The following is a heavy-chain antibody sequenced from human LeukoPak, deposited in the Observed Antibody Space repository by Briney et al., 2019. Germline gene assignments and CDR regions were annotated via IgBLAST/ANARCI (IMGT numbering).Heavy chain of an antibody. CDR1: GFTFSSYA. J-gene: IGHJ4*02. CDR2: ITGNGGST. Sequence: PGGSLRLSCAASGFTFSSYAMHWVRQAPAKGLEWVSTITGNGGSTYYADSVKGRFTISRDSSKNTLYLQMNSLRVEDTAVYYCAKRLSKLMVILPYFDDWGQGTLVTVSS. CDR3: AKRLSKLMVILPYFDD. D-gene: IGHD3-16*01. V-gene: IGHV3-23*01.